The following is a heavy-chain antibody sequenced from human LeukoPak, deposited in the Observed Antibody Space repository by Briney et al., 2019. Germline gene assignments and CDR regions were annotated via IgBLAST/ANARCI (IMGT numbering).Heavy chain of an antibody. D-gene: IGHD6-19*01. CDR2: IGYDGRNK. V-gene: IGHV3-30*02. Sequence: PGGSLRLSCAASGFTFSSYGIHCVRQAPGKGLEWVTFIGYDGRNKYYADSVKGRFTISRDNSKNTLYLQMNSLRSEDTAVYYCARGGWPKDWYFDLWGRGTLVTVSS. J-gene: IGHJ2*01. CDR1: GFTFSSYG. CDR3: ARGGWPKDWYFDL.